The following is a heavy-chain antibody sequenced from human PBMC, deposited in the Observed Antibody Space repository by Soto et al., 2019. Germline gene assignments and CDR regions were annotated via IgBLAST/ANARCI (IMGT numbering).Heavy chain of an antibody. Sequence: GSLRLSCVASRFTFTSYAMSWVRQAPGKGLEWVAAISASGGATIHADSVKGRLTISRDNSKNTLYLQMNSLRAEDTAVYYCAKDVEGGSLFRGAFDYWGQGT. CDR1: RFTFTSYA. V-gene: IGHV3-23*01. D-gene: IGHD1-26*01. J-gene: IGHJ4*02. CDR3: AKDVEGGSLFRGAFDY. CDR2: ISASGGAT.